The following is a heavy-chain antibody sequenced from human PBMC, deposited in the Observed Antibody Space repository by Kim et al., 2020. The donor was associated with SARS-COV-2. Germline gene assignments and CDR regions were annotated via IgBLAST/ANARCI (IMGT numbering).Heavy chain of an antibody. Sequence: YYRGRTYYTPSLKRRVTISVDTSKNQFSLKLSSVTAADTAVYYCARKGSLWGQGTLVTVSS. CDR2: YYRGRT. V-gene: IGHV4-39*07. CDR3: ARKGSL. J-gene: IGHJ4*02. D-gene: IGHD6-13*01.